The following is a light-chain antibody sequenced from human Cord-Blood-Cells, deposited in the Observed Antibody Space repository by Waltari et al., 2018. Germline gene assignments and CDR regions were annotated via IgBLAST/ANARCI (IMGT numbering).Light chain of an antibody. CDR1: SSDVGRYTL. CDR2: EGS. J-gene: IGLJ3*02. V-gene: IGLV2-23*01. Sequence: QPALTQPATASGSPGQLITIPCTRTSSDVGRYTLVSWYQQPPGKAPKLMIYEGSKRPSGVSNRFSGSKSGNTASLTISGFQAEDEADYYCCSYAGSSTWVFGGGTKRIDL. CDR3: CSYAGSSTWV.